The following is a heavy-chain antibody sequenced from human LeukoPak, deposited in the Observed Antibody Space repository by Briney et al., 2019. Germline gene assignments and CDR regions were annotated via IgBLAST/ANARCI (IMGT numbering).Heavy chain of an antibody. CDR3: ARSGLNSGMGYYFDY. CDR1: GYTFTGYA. J-gene: IGHJ4*02. D-gene: IGHD1-26*01. Sequence: ASVKVSCKASGYTFTGYAISWVRQAPGQGLEWMGWISAYNGNTNYAQKFQGRVTMTRNTSISTAYMELSSLRSEDTAVYYCARSGLNSGMGYYFDYWGQGTLVTVSS. V-gene: IGHV1-18*01. CDR2: ISAYNGNT.